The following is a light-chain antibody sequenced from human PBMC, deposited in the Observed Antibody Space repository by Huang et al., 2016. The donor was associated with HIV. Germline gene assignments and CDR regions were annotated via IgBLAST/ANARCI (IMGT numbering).Light chain of an antibody. J-gene: IGKJ1*01. V-gene: IGKV3-15*01. Sequence: EIVMTQSPATLSVFPRERVTLSCRASQSISSNLALYQQKPGQAPRLVIYGASTRATGIPARFIGSGSGTEFNLTISSPQSEDFAVYYCQQYKAWPPWTFGQGTKVEIK. CDR1: QSISSN. CDR2: GAS. CDR3: QQYKAWPPWT.